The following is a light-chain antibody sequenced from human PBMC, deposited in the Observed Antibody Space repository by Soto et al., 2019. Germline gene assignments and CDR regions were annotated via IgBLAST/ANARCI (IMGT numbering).Light chain of an antibody. Sequence: QSALTQPAAVSGSPGQSITISCTGTSSAVGGYSYVSWYPQLPGKAPKLMIYDVSDRPSGVSNRFSGSKSGTTASLTISGLQAEDEADYYCSSYTSSSLYVFGTGTKVTVL. CDR1: SSAVGGYSY. CDR3: SSYTSSSLYV. V-gene: IGLV2-14*01. J-gene: IGLJ1*01. CDR2: DVS.